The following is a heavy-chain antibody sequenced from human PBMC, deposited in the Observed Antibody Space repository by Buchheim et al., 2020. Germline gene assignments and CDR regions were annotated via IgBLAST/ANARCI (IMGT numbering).Heavy chain of an antibody. CDR3: AREAAGAYFFDY. V-gene: IGHV4-61*02. Sequence: QVQLQESGPGLVKPSQTLSLTCTVSGGSINSGNYYWTWIRQSAGKGLEWIGRIYKTGVTHYNPSLQSRLTISVATSMNQFSLSLSSVTAADTAMFFCAREAAGAYFFDYWGQG. J-gene: IGHJ4*02. D-gene: IGHD6-25*01. CDR2: IYKTGVT. CDR1: GGSINSGNYY.